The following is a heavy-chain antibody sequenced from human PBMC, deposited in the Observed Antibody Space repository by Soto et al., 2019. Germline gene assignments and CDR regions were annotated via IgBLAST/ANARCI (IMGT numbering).Heavy chain of an antibody. Sequence: ESGGGVVQPGRSLRLSCAASGFTFSSYGMHWVRQAPGKGLEWVAVIWYDGSNKYYADSVKGRFTISRDNSKNTLYLQMNSLRAEDTAVYYCARRGIAAANFDYWGQGTLVTVSS. D-gene: IGHD6-13*01. J-gene: IGHJ4*02. CDR2: IWYDGSNK. CDR3: ARRGIAAANFDY. CDR1: GFTFSSYG. V-gene: IGHV3-33*01.